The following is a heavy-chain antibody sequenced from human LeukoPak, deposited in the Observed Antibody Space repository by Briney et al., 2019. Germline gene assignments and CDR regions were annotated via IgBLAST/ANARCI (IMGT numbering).Heavy chain of an antibody. Sequence: SETLSLTCAVSGYSISSGYYWGWIRQPPGKGLEWIGSIYHSGSTYYNPSLKSRVTISVDTSKNQFSLKLSSVTAADTAVYYCARVWRGYGYVRGYYYYMDVWGKGTTVTVSS. CDR1: GYSISSGYY. J-gene: IGHJ6*03. V-gene: IGHV4-38-2*01. CDR2: IYHSGST. D-gene: IGHD3-10*02. CDR3: ARVWRGYGYVRGYYYYMDV.